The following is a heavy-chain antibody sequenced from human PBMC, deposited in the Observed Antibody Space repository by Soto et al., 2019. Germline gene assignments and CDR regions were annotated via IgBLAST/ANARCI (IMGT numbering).Heavy chain of an antibody. CDR3: AREVPDYGSGISGWFDP. CDR1: GGSISSGGYY. J-gene: IGHJ5*02. V-gene: IGHV4-31*03. Sequence: QVQLQESGPGLVKPSQTLSLTCTVSGGSISSGGYYCNWIPQHPGKGLEWIGHIYYSGNTYYNPSLKSRVTISVDTSKNQFSLKLSSVTAADTAVYYCAREVPDYGSGISGWFDPWGQGTLVTVSS. CDR2: IYYSGNT. D-gene: IGHD3-10*01.